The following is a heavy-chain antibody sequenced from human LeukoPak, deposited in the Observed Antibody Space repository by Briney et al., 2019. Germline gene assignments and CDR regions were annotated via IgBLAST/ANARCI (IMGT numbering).Heavy chain of an antibody. J-gene: IGHJ4*02. Sequence: ASVKVSCKASGYTFTSYYMHWVRQAPGQGLEWMGIINPRGGSASSAQKFQGSVTLTRDTSTSTVYMELSSLTSEDTAVYYCARDYHGSGSLTTFDYWGQGTLVTVSS. CDR2: INPRGGSA. D-gene: IGHD3-10*01. CDR1: GYTFTSYY. CDR3: ARDYHGSGSLTTFDY. V-gene: IGHV1-46*01.